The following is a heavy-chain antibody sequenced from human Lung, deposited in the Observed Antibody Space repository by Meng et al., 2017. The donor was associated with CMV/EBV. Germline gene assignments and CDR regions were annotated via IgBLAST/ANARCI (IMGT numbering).Heavy chain of an antibody. CDR1: GDSDTNHNW. J-gene: IGHJ1*01. Sequence: QVALRGSGPARGTPSETLSLTCAVSGDSDTNHNWWAWVRQPPGKGLEWIGEIPHRGSSAYNPSLKSRVSMSIDKSKNQFSLKLTSVTAADTAVYHCLRRSGGSVWGQGTLVTVSS. D-gene: IGHD3-10*01. CDR3: LRRSGGSV. CDR2: IPHRGSS. V-gene: IGHV4-4*02.